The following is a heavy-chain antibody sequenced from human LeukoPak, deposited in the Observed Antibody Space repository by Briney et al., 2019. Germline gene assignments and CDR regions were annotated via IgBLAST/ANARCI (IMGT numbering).Heavy chain of an antibody. Sequence: ASVKVSCKASGYTFISYDINWVRQAAGQGLEWMGWMNPNSGNTSYAQKFQGRVTMTRNTSISTAYMELSGLRSDDTAVYYCARGGERANFYGLGSSPNWFDPWGQGTLVTVSS. J-gene: IGHJ5*02. D-gene: IGHD3-10*01. CDR1: GYTFISYD. CDR2: MNPNSGNT. V-gene: IGHV1-8*02. CDR3: ARGGERANFYGLGSSPNWFDP.